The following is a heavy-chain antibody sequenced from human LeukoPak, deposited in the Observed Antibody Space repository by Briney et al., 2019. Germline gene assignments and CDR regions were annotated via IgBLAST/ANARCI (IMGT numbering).Heavy chain of an antibody. CDR3: AGGHYYDSSGYVFSY. J-gene: IGHJ4*02. V-gene: IGHV4-39*07. CDR2: IYYSGST. CDR1: GDSISSSSYY. D-gene: IGHD3-22*01. Sequence: SETLSLTCTVSGDSISSSSYYWGWIRQPPGKGLEWIGSIYYSGSTYYNPSLKSRVTISVDTSKNQFSLKLSSVTAADTAVYYCAGGHYYDSSGYVFSYWGQGTLVTVSS.